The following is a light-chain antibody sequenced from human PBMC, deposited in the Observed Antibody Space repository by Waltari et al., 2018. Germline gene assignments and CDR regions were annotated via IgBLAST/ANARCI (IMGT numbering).Light chain of an antibody. Sequence: SYELTQPPSVSVSPGHTARITCSGEALPNKYAYWYRQKSGQAPVLVIYADTKRPSGIPEGFSASNSGAVATLTITGAQVEDEADYYCYSTDYTGNYWVFGGGTKLTVL. V-gene: IGLV3-10*01. CDR2: ADT. CDR3: YSTDYTGNYWV. J-gene: IGLJ3*02. CDR1: ALPNKY.